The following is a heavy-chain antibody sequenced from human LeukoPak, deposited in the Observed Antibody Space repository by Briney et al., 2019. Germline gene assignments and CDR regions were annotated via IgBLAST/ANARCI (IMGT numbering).Heavy chain of an antibody. Sequence: SETLSLTCAVYGGSFSGYYWSLIRQPPGKGLEWIGEINHSGSTNYNPSLKSRVTISVDTSKNQVSLKLSSVTAADTAVYYCARGTTMIVVVITSRAPRYFDLWGRGTLVTVSS. V-gene: IGHV4-34*01. J-gene: IGHJ2*01. CDR1: GGSFSGYY. CDR3: ARGTTMIVVVITSRAPRYFDL. D-gene: IGHD3-22*01. CDR2: INHSGST.